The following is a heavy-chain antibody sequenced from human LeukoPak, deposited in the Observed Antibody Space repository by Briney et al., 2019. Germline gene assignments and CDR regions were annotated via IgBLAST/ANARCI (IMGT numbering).Heavy chain of an antibody. J-gene: IGHJ4*02. V-gene: IGHV3-30*18. D-gene: IGHD5-24*01. CDR3: AKEGWQHPAYYFDY. CDR1: GFTFSSYG. Sequence: GGSLRLSCAASGFTFSSYGMHWVRQAPGKGLEWVAVISYDGSNKYYADSVKGRFTISRDNSKNTLYLQMNSLRAEDTAVYYCAKEGWQHPAYYFDYWGQGTLVTVSS. CDR2: ISYDGSNK.